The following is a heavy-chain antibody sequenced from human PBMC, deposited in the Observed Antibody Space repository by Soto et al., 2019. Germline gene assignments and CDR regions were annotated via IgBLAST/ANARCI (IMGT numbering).Heavy chain of an antibody. CDR1: GFPFSNYA. D-gene: IGHD3-9*01. J-gene: IGHJ4*02. V-gene: IGHV3-23*01. Sequence: GGSLRLSCSASGFPFSNYAMSWVRQAPGKGLEWVSAISRSGGSPYYADSVRGRFTVSRDNSKHTLYLQMNSLRAEDTAVYYCARRLDYDILTGTIDYWGQGTLVTVSS. CDR2: ISRSGGSP. CDR3: ARRLDYDILTGTIDY.